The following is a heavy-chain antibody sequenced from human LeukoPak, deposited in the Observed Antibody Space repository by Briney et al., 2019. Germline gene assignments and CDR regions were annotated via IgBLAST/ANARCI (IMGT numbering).Heavy chain of an antibody. V-gene: IGHV3-30*03. Sequence: GNSLRLSCAASGFTVSTSVMHWVRQAPGKGLDWAAIISFDGTTKYYADSVKGRFTISRDNSKNTLYLQMNSLRAEDTAVYYCARNPYYAMVRGVIIDAGAFDIWGQGTMVTVSS. CDR2: ISFDGTTK. J-gene: IGHJ3*02. D-gene: IGHD3-10*01. CDR1: GFTVSTSV. CDR3: ARNPYYAMVRGVIIDAGAFDI.